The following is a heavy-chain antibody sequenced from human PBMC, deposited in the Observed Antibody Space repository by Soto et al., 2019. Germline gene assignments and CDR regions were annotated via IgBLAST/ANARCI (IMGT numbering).Heavy chain of an antibody. D-gene: IGHD2-15*01. V-gene: IGHV1-3*01. CDR3: ARGGQKTATFFY. CDR1: GYTFTSFA. Sequence: GASVKVSCKASGYTFTSFAMHWVRQAPGQSLEWMGWINGDNGNTKYSQKIQGRITITRDTSASTAYMELSSLRSEDTAVYYCARGGQKTATFFYWGQGTLVTVSS. J-gene: IGHJ4*02. CDR2: INGDNGNT.